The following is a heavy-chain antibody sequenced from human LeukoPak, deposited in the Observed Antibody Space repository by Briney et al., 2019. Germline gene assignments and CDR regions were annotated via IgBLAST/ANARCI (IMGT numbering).Heavy chain of an antibody. V-gene: IGHV3-48*01. J-gene: IGHJ6*02. Sequence: GGSLRPSFPASGLTLSSYSMTWVRQAQGKGLEWVSYLSISSSTIYYADSVKGRFTISRDNAKNSLYLQMNSLRAEDTAVYYCARGGTTAMVWYYYYGMDVWGQGTTATVSS. D-gene: IGHD5-18*01. CDR3: ARGGTTAMVWYYYYGMDV. CDR2: LSISSSTI. CDR1: GLTLSSYS.